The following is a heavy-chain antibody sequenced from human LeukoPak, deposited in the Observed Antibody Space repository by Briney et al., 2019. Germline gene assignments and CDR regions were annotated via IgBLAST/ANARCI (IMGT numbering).Heavy chain of an antibody. CDR3: ARLNDYSNSGGGYYFDY. CDR2: IYPGDSDT. J-gene: IGHJ4*02. Sequence: GESLKISCKGSGYSFTSYWIGWVRQMPGKGLEWMGIIYPGDSDTRYSPSFQGQVTISADKSISTVYLQWSSLKASDTAMYYCARLNDYSNSGGGYYFDYWGQGTLVTVSS. V-gene: IGHV5-51*01. CDR1: GYSFTSYW. D-gene: IGHD4-11*01.